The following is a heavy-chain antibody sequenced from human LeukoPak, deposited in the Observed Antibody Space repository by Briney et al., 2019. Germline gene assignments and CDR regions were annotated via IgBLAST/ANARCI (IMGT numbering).Heavy chain of an antibody. D-gene: IGHD6-13*01. Sequence: PSETLSLTCTVSGGSITGYYWTWVRQPPGRGLEWIGNIYYSASTDYNPSLKSRVTISVDKSKNQFSLKLTSVTTADTAVYYCARGALGSSWSDLWGQGMLVTVSS. CDR3: ARGALGSSWSDL. V-gene: IGHV4-59*01. CDR1: GGSITGYY. J-gene: IGHJ5*02. CDR2: IYYSAST.